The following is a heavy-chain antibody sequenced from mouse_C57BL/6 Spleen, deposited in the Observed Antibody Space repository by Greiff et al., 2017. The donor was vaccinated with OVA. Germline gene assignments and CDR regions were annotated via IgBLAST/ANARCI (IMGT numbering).Heavy chain of an antibody. V-gene: IGHV1-80*01. J-gene: IGHJ4*01. CDR1: GYAFSSYW. CDR2: IYPGDGDT. CDR3: ARSGITTVVGGV. D-gene: IGHD1-1*01. Sequence: QVQLQQSGAELVKPGASVKISCKASGYAFSSYWMNWVKQRPGKGLEWIGQIYPGDGDTNYNGKFKGKATLTADKSSSTAYMQLSSLTSEDSAVYFCARSGITTVVGGVWGQGTSVTVSS.